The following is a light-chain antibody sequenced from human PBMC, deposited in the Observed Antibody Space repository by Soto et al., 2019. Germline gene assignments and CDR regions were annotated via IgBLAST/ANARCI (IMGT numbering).Light chain of an antibody. CDR1: HSTSRTSQSVSRS. V-gene: IGKV3-20*01. CDR3: QQYSSSPMLT. CDR2: GAS. Sequence: TQAQATLSVSPGERSMLSCRASHSTSRTSQSVSRSLAWYQQSPGQAPRLLIHGASSRATGIPDRFSGSGSGTDFTLTISRLESEDFAVYYCQQYSSSPMLTFGGGTKVDIK. J-gene: IGKJ4*02.